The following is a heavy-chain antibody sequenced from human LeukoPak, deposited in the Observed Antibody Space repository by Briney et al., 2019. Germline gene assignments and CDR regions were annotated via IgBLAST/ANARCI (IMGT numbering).Heavy chain of an antibody. CDR2: IKQDGSEK. J-gene: IGHJ3*02. Sequence: PGGSLRLSCAASGFTLSTYWMSWVRQTPGKGLEWVANIKQDGSEKYVDSVKGRFTLSRDNAKNSVYLQMNSLRAEDTAVYYCARSKSGFSSGWSDAFDIWGQGTLVTVSS. V-gene: IGHV3-7*04. CDR1: GFTLSTYW. CDR3: ARSKSGFSSGWSDAFDI. D-gene: IGHD6-19*01.